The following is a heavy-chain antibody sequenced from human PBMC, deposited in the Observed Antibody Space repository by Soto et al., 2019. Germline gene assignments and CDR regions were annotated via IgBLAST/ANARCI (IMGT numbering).Heavy chain of an antibody. CDR2: MNPNSGNT. J-gene: IGHJ5*01. Sequence: QVQLVQSGAEVKTPGASVKVSCKASGYTFATYDMNWVRQAPGQGLEWMGWMNPNSGNTGYAQKFQGRLTMTRDTALSVAHMELSSLRNEDTAVYYCARRDGYNFNWLDSWGQGTLVTVSA. D-gene: IGHD2-21*01. CDR1: GYTFATYD. CDR3: ARRDGYNFNWLDS. V-gene: IGHV1-8*01.